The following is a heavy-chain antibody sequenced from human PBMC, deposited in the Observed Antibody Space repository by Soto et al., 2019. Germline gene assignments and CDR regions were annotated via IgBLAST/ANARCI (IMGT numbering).Heavy chain of an antibody. D-gene: IGHD4-17*01. J-gene: IGHJ4*02. Sequence: SETLSLTCTVSGGSISRSSYYWGWIRQPPGKGLEWIGSIYYSGSTYYNPSLKSRVTISVDTSKNQFSLKLGSVTAADTAVYYCARLLRRSGLLDYWGQGTLVTVSS. CDR1: GGSISRSSYY. CDR3: ARLLRRSGLLDY. CDR2: IYYSGST. V-gene: IGHV4-39*01.